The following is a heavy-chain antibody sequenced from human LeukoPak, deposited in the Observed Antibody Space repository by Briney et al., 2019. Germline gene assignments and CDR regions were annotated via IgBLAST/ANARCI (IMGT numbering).Heavy chain of an antibody. Sequence: EASVKVSCKASGYTFTSYGISWVRQAPGQGLEWMGWINTNTGNPTYAQGFTGRFVFSLDTSVSTAYLQISSLKAEDTAVYYCARASNIVAPYYYYYMDVWGKGTTVTVFS. CDR1: GYTFTSYG. CDR3: ARASNIVAPYYYYYMDV. CDR2: INTNTGNP. V-gene: IGHV7-4-1*02. D-gene: IGHD5-12*01. J-gene: IGHJ6*03.